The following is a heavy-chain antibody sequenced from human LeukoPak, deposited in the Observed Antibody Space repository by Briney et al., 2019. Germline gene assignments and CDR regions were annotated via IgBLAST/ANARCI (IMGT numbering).Heavy chain of an antibody. D-gene: IGHD2-2*01. CDR3: ARDYRTRYCSSTSCYSGFDY. Sequence: EASVKVSCKASGYTFTSYYMHWVRQAPGQGLEWMGIINPSGGSTSYAQKFQGRVTMTRDTSTSTVYMELSSLRSDDTAVYYCARDYRTRYCSSTSCYSGFDYWGQGTLVTVSS. CDR2: INPSGGST. J-gene: IGHJ4*02. CDR1: GYTFTSYY. V-gene: IGHV1-46*01.